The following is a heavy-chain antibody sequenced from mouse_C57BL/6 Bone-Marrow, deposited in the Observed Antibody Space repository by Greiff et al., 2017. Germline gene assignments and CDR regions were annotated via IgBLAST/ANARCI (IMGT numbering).Heavy chain of an antibody. V-gene: IGHV4-1*01. Sequence: AAPAVDFSRYWMSWVRRAPGKGLEWIGEINPDSSTINYAPSLKDKFIISRDNAKNTLYLQMSKVRSEDTALYYCAVLRYSAWFAYWGQGTLVTVSA. D-gene: IGHD1-1*01. CDR3: AVLRYSAWFAY. CDR2: INPDSSTI. CDR1: AVDFSRYW. J-gene: IGHJ3*01.